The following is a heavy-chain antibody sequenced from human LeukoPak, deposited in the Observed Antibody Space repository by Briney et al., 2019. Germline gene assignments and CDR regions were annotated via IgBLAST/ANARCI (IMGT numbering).Heavy chain of an antibody. D-gene: IGHD3-10*01. J-gene: IGHJ4*02. CDR3: ARVSYYARIDY. CDR1: GYTFTSYG. Sequence: ASVKVSCKASGYTFTSYGISWVRQAPGQGLEWMGRINPNSGGTNYAQKFQGRVTMTRDTSISTAYMELSRLRSDDTAVYYCARVSYYARIDYWGQGTLVTVSS. V-gene: IGHV1-2*06. CDR2: INPNSGGT.